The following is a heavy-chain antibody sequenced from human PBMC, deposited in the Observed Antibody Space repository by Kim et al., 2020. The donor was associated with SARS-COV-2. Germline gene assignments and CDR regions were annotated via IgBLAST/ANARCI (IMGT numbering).Heavy chain of an antibody. CDR3: ASLDYGDPLFDY. CDR1: GFTFTSYA. CDR2: ISYDGSNK. J-gene: IGHJ4*02. V-gene: IGHV3-30-3*01. D-gene: IGHD4-17*01. Sequence: GGSLRLSCAASGFTFTSYAIHWVRQAPGKGLEWVAVISYDGSNKYYAGSVKGRFTISRDNSKNTVYLQMNSLRAEDTAVYYCASLDYGDPLFDYWGQGTL.